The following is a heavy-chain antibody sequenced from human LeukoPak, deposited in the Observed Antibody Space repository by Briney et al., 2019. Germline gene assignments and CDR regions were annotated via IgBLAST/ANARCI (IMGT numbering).Heavy chain of an antibody. Sequence: GGSLRLSCAASGFTFSSYAMHWVRQAPGKGLEWVAVISYDGSNKYYADSVKGRFTISRDNSKNTLYLQMNSLRAEDTAVYYCAKDPVDSSGWSTYYFDYWGQGTLVTVSS. CDR1: GFTFSSYA. V-gene: IGHV3-30*04. CDR2: ISYDGSNK. J-gene: IGHJ4*02. CDR3: AKDPVDSSGWSTYYFDY. D-gene: IGHD6-19*01.